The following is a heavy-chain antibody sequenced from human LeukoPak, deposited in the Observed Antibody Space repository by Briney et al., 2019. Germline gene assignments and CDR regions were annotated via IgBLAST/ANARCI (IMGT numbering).Heavy chain of an antibody. D-gene: IGHD5-12*01. J-gene: IGHJ4*02. CDR1: GYSFTGYY. CDR3: AGLSGYDPYYFDY. V-gene: IGHV1-2*02. CDR2: INPNSGGT. Sequence: GASVKVSCQASGYSFTGYYMHWVRQAPAQGLEWMGCINPNSGGTDYAQKFQGRVTMTRDTSISTAYMELSRLTSDDTAVYYCAGLSGYDPYYFDYWGQGTLVAVSS.